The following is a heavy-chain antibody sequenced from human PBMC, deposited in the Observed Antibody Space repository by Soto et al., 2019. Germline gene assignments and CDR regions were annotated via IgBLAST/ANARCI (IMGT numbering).Heavy chain of an antibody. V-gene: IGHV3-74*03. D-gene: IGHD6-19*01. CDR1: GFTFRSYW. CDR3: ARKADLEGQWLPRPLDY. J-gene: IGHJ4*02. CDR2: ISSDGSST. Sequence: PGGSLRLSCAASGFTFRSYWMYWVRQAPGKGLVWVSRISSDGSSTTYADSVKGRFTISRDNTMSTLYLQMNSLRAEDTAIFYCARKADLEGQWLPRPLDYWGQGTLVTVSS.